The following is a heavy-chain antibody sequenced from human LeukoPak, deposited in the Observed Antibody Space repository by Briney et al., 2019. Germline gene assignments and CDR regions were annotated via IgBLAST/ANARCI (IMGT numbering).Heavy chain of an antibody. CDR3: AKIPQGDPEWEGRDAFDI. CDR2: IRYDGSNK. D-gene: IGHD1-26*01. V-gene: IGHV3-30*02. CDR1: GFSFSSYG. J-gene: IGHJ3*02. Sequence: GGSLRLSCAASGFSFSSYGMHWVRQAPGKGLEWVAFIRYDGSNKYYADSVKGRFTMSRDNSKTTVYLQMNSLRAEDTAVYYCAKIPQGDPEWEGRDAFDIWGQGTMVTVSS.